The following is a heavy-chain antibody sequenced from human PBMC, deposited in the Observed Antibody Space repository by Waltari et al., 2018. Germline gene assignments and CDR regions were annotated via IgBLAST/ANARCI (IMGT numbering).Heavy chain of an antibody. J-gene: IGHJ3*02. CDR1: GGSFSGYY. CDR3: ARGGDTMIVVVITRGDAFDI. Sequence: QVQLQQWGAGLLKPSETLSLTCAVYGGSFSGYYWSWIRQPPGKGLEWIGEINHSGSTNQTPSLKSRVTISVDTSKNQFSLKLSSVTAADTAVYYCARGGDTMIVVVITRGDAFDIWGQGTMVTVSS. CDR2: INHSGST. D-gene: IGHD3-22*01. V-gene: IGHV4-34*01.